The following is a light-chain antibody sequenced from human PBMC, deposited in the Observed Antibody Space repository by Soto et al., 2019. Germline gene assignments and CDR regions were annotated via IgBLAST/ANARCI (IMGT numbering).Light chain of an antibody. V-gene: IGKV1-5*03. CDR2: KAS. Sequence: DIQMTQSPSTLSASVGDRVTITCRASQSISSWLAWYQQKPGKAPKLLIYKASSLESGVPSRFSGSGSGTEFTRTISSLQPDDFATYYCQQYKSYLFTFGQGTKLEIK. CDR1: QSISSW. CDR3: QQYKSYLFT. J-gene: IGKJ2*01.